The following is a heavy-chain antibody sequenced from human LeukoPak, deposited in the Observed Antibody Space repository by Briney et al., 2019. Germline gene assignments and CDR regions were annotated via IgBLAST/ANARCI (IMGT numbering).Heavy chain of an antibody. V-gene: IGHV3-21*01. Sequence: GGSLRLSCAASGFTFSSYSMNWVRQAPGKGLEWVSSISSSSSYIYYADSVKGRFTISRDNAKNSLYLQMNSLRAEDTAVYYCAREARLAAAGRIDYWGQGTLVTVSS. CDR1: GFTFSSYS. CDR3: AREARLAAAGRIDY. CDR2: ISSSSSYI. J-gene: IGHJ4*02. D-gene: IGHD6-13*01.